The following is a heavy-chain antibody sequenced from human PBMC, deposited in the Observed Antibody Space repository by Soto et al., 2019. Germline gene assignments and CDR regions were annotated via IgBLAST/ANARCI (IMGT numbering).Heavy chain of an antibody. J-gene: IGHJ4*01. CDR1: AHSVSSSSVA. D-gene: IGHD3-10*01. V-gene: IGHV6-1*01. CDR3: FRAEGGSDY. Sequence: QTLSRTCVISAHSVSSSSVASNWVRQSPSRGLEWLRSTYYRSRWYSDFAVSVRGRIVINADTSKNQFSLQLNSVTPEDTAVYFCFRAEGGSDY. CDR2: TYYRSRWYS.